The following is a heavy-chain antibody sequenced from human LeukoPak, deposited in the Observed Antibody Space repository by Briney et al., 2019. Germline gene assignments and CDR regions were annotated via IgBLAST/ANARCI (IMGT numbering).Heavy chain of an antibody. V-gene: IGHV1-18*04. CDR1: GYTFTSYG. D-gene: IGHD5-12*01. Sequence: ASVKVSCTASGYTFTSYGISWVRQAPGQGLEWMGWISAYNGNTNYAQKLQGRVTMTTDTSTSTAYMELRSLRSDDTAVYYCAREDGYELGYYYGMDVWGKGTTVTVSS. CDR3: AREDGYELGYYYGMDV. J-gene: IGHJ6*04. CDR2: ISAYNGNT.